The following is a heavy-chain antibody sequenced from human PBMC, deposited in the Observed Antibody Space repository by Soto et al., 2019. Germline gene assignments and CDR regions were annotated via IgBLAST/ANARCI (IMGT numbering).Heavy chain of an antibody. D-gene: IGHD2-15*01. CDR1: GFTFSSYD. V-gene: IGHV3-13*01. Sequence: VQLVESGGGLVQPGGSLRLSCAASGFTFSSYDMHWVRQATGKGLEWVSAIGTAGDTYYPGSVKGRFTISRENAKNSLYLQMNSLRAGDTAVYYCARDGGYCSGGSCYNAFDIWGQGTMVTVSS. J-gene: IGHJ3*02. CDR3: ARDGGYCSGGSCYNAFDI. CDR2: IGTAGDT.